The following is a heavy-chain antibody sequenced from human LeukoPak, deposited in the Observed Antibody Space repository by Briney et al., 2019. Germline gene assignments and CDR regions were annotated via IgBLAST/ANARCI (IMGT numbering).Heavy chain of an antibody. J-gene: IGHJ3*02. CDR1: GFTFDDYA. Sequence: GGSLRLSCAASGFTFDDYAMHWVRQAPGKGLEWVSGISWNSGSIGYADSVKGRFTISRDNAKNSLYLQMNSLRAENMALYYCAKQSIRYCSSTSCHGDAFDIWGQGTMVTVSS. V-gene: IGHV3-9*03. CDR2: ISWNSGSI. D-gene: IGHD2-2*01. CDR3: AKQSIRYCSSTSCHGDAFDI.